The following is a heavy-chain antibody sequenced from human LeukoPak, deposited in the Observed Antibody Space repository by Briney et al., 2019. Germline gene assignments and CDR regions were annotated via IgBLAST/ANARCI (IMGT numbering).Heavy chain of an antibody. CDR3: AKSFTGSYLDYFDY. V-gene: IGHV3-30*02. D-gene: IGHD1-26*01. Sequence: GGSLTLSCAASGFTFSSFGMHWVRQAPGKGREWVAFIKYDAGNREYAYSVKGRFTISIYNSKTTLYMKMNSLTAEDTAVYYCAKSFTGSYLDYFDYWGQGTLVTVSS. CDR1: GFTFSSFG. CDR2: IKYDAGNR. J-gene: IGHJ4*02.